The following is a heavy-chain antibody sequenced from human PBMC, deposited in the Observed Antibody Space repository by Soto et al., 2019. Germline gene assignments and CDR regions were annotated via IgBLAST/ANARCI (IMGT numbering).Heavy chain of an antibody. Sequence: QVQLVQSGAEVKKPGSSVKVSCKASGGTFSSYAISWVRQAPGQGLEWMGGIIPIFGTANYAQKFQGRVMITADKSTSTAYMELSSLRSEDTAVYYCAIRRDGYNSHYYYGMDVWGQGTTVTVSS. D-gene: IGHD5-12*01. V-gene: IGHV1-69*06. CDR2: IIPIFGTA. CDR3: AIRRDGYNSHYYYGMDV. CDR1: GGTFSSYA. J-gene: IGHJ6*02.